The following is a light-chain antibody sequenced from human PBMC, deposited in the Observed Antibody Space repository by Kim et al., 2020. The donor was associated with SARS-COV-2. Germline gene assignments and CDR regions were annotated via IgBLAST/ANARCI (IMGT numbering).Light chain of an antibody. CDR3: QAWDSSTGV. J-gene: IGLJ3*02. CDR1: KLGDKY. V-gene: IGLV3-1*01. Sequence: SVSPRQTASITCSGDKLGDKYACWYQQKPGQSPVLVIYEDSKRPSGIPERFSGSNSGNTATLTISGTQAMDEADYYCQAWDSSTGVFGGGTQLTVL. CDR2: EDS.